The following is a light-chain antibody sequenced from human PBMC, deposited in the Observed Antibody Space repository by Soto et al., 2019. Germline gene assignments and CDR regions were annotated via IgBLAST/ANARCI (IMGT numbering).Light chain of an antibody. CDR3: AAWDDGLNNWV. Sequence: QSVLTQPPSASGTPGQRVTISCSGSRSNIGSNYVYWYQQLPGTAPKPLIYRNDQRPSGVPDRFSGSKSGTSASLAISGLRSEDEADYYCAAWDDGLNNWVFGGGTKLTVL. CDR2: RND. V-gene: IGLV1-47*01. J-gene: IGLJ3*02. CDR1: RSNIGSNY.